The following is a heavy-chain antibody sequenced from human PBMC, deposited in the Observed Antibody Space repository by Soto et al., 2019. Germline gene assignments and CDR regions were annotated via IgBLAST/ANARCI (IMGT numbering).Heavy chain of an antibody. Sequence: LSDTLSLTCTVSGDSISSNNNYWSWIRQPPGEGLEWIGFISYSGTTSYSPSLKSRVAISLDTSKNPFSLSLSSVTAADTAVYYCARHSGWNFDYWGQGTQVTVSS. CDR2: ISYSGTT. CDR1: GDSISSNNNY. V-gene: IGHV4-30-4*02. D-gene: IGHD6-19*01. J-gene: IGHJ4*02. CDR3: ARHSGWNFDY.